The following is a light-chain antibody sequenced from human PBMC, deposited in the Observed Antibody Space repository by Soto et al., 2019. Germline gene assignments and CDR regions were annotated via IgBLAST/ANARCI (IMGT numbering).Light chain of an antibody. V-gene: IGLV1-44*01. CDR2: NSD. CDR1: TSNFGTKS. J-gene: IGLJ2*01. Sequence: QSVLTQPPSASGTPGQRVTISCSGATSNFGTKSVNWYQHLPGAAPRLLIYNSDQRPSGVPDRFSGSKSGTSASLAISGLQSADEGAYFCASWDDILHGPLFGGGTKLTVL. CDR3: ASWDDILHGPL.